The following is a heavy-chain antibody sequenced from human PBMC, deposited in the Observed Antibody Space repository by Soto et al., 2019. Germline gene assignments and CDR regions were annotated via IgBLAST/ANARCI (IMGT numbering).Heavy chain of an antibody. Sequence: GGSLRLSCAASGFTFSSYAMSWVRQAPGKGLEWVSAISGSGGSTYYADSVKGRFTISRDNSKNTLYLQMNSLRAEDTAVYYCAKGRVTMVRGVRLIRGDKIYYMDVWGKGTTVTVSS. D-gene: IGHD3-10*01. CDR3: AKGRVTMVRGVRLIRGDKIYYMDV. J-gene: IGHJ6*03. CDR1: GFTFSSYA. CDR2: ISGSGGST. V-gene: IGHV3-23*01.